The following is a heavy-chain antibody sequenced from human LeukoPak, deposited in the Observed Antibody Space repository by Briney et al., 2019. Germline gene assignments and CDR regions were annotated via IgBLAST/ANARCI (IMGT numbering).Heavy chain of an antibody. J-gene: IGHJ4*02. CDR3: ASRDRGYSYGHLPFDY. D-gene: IGHD5-18*01. CDR2: IYHSGST. V-gene: IGHV4-4*02. CDR1: GGSISSSNW. Sequence: PSETLSLTCAVSGGSISSSNWWSWVRQPPGKGLEWIGEIYHSGSTNYNPSLKSRVTISVDKSKNQFSLKLSSVTAADTAVYYCASRDRGYSYGHLPFDYWGQGTLVTVSS.